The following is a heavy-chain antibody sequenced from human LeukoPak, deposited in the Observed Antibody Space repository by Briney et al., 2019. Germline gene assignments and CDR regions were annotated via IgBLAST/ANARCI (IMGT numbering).Heavy chain of an antibody. V-gene: IGHV1-18*01. D-gene: IGHD3-3*01. Sequence: EASVKVSCKASGYTFTSYGISWERQAPGQGLEWMGWISAYNGNTNYAQKFQGRVTITADESTSTAYMELSSLRSEDTAVYYCARADRLDFWSGYYLYWGQGTLVTVSS. CDR2: ISAYNGNT. J-gene: IGHJ4*02. CDR1: GYTFTSYG. CDR3: ARADRLDFWSGYYLY.